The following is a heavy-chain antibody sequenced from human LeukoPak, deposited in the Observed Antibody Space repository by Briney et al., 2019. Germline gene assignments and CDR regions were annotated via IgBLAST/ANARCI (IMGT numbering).Heavy chain of an antibody. CDR3: ARSSTYYDIWTGPNHFDY. D-gene: IGHD3-9*01. V-gene: IGHV2-70*20. CDR1: GFSLSTSGMC. CDR2: IDWDDDK. J-gene: IGHJ4*02. Sequence: SGPTLVNPTQTLTLTCNFSGFSLSTSGMCVSGVRQPPGKALEWLALIDWDDDKYYSTTLKTRLTISKDTSKNQAVITMTNMNPVDTATYYCARSSTYYDIWTGPNHFDYWGQGTLVTVSS.